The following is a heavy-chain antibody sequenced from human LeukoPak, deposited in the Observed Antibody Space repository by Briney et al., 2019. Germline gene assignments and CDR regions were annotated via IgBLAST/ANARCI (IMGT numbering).Heavy chain of an antibody. V-gene: IGHV4-59*08. D-gene: IGHD6-13*01. CDR3: ARLSSSWYGGWFDP. CDR2: IYYSGST. CDR1: GGSISSYY. Sequence: SETLSLTCTVSGGSISSYYWSWIRQPPGKGLEWIGYIYYSGSTNYNPSLKSRVTISVDTSKNQFSLKLSSVTAADTAVYYCARLSSSWYGGWFDPWGQATLVTVSP. J-gene: IGHJ5*02.